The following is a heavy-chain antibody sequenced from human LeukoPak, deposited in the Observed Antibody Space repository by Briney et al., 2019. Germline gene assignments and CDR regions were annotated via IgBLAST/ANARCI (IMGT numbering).Heavy chain of an antibody. V-gene: IGHV4-34*01. CDR2: INHSGST. Sequence: KTSETLSLTCAVYGGSFSGYYWSWIRQPPGKGLEWIGEINHSGSTNYNPSLKSRVTISVDTSKDQFSLKLSSVTAADTAVYYCARGPPYYYGSGSFRYWGQGTLVTVSS. J-gene: IGHJ4*02. CDR3: ARGPPYYYGSGSFRY. D-gene: IGHD3-10*01. CDR1: GGSFSGYY.